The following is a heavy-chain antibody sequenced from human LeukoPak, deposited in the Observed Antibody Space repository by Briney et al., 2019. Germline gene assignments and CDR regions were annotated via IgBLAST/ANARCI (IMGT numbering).Heavy chain of an antibody. CDR2: IYTSGST. Sequence: KASETLSLTCTVSGGSISSYYWSWIRQPAGKGLEWIGRIYTSGSTNYSPSLKSRVTMSVDTSKNQFSLKLSSVTAADTAVYYCARGVRDSSSWYQDYWGQGTLVTVSS. V-gene: IGHV4-4*07. J-gene: IGHJ4*02. CDR3: ARGVRDSSSWYQDY. CDR1: GGSISSYY. D-gene: IGHD6-13*01.